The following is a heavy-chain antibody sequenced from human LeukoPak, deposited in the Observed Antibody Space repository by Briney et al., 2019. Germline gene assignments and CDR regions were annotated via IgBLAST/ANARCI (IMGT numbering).Heavy chain of an antibody. CDR2: ITGSDDST. J-gene: IGHJ6*03. Sequence: PGGSLRLSCAASGFTFSSYGMNWVRQAPGKGLEWVSAITGSDDSTYYADSVKGRFTISRDNSKNTLYLQMNSLRAEDTAVYYCAKGPYYYYYMDVWGKGTTVTISS. V-gene: IGHV3-23*01. CDR1: GFTFSSYG. CDR3: AKGPYYYYYMDV.